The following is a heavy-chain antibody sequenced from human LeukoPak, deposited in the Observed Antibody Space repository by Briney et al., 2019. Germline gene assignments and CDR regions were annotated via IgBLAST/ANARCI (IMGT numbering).Heavy chain of an antibody. J-gene: IGHJ3*02. D-gene: IGHD2-15*01. CDR1: GGTIGGIISY. CDR3: AKERSRYQSRGAFEI. Sequence: PSETLSLTCAVAGGTIGGIISYWGWIRQPPGKGPECIGSISYSGNTYYNPSLNSRVTISVDKSKNQLYLKMTSVTAADTAVYYCAKERSRYQSRGAFEIWGQGTTVTVSA. CDR2: ISYSGNT. V-gene: IGHV4-39*07.